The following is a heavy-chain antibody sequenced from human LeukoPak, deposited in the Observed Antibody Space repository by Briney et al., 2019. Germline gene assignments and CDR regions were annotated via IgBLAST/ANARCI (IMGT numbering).Heavy chain of an antibody. V-gene: IGHV3-7*03. D-gene: IGHD2-21*01. J-gene: IGHJ4*02. CDR2: INEDGSAY. CDR3: ATSLWRLN. Sequence: GGSLRLSCAASGFTFSSYWMTWVRQAPGKGLQWVGNINEDGSAYFYVDSVKGRFTISRDNAKNSVFLQMDSLRAEDTAVYYCATSLWRLNCGQGTLVTVSS. CDR1: GFTFSSYW.